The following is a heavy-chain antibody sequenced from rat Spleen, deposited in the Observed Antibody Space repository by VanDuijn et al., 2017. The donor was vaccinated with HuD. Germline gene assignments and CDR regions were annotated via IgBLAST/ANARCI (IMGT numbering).Heavy chain of an antibody. D-gene: IGHD1-1*01. CDR1: DFTFSHYY. CDR3: ARHGYSGPFDY. J-gene: IGHJ2*01. V-gene: IGHV5-7*01. Sequence: EVQLVESGGGLVQPGRSMKLSCAASDFTFSHYYMAWVRQAPTKGLEWVATISYDGSSTYYRDSVKGRYTISRDNAKSTLNLQMDSLRSEDTATYFCARHGYSGPFDYWGQGVMVTVSS. CDR2: ISYDGSST.